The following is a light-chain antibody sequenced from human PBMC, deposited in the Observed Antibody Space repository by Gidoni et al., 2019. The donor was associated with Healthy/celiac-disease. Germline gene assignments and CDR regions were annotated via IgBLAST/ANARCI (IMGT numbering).Light chain of an antibody. Sequence: IVLTQSPGTLSLSPGERATLSCRASPSVSSSYLAWYQQKPCQAPRLLIYGASSRATGIPNRFSGSGSGTDFTLTISRLEPEDFAVYYCQQYGSSPRYTFXQXTKLEIK. J-gene: IGKJ2*01. CDR3: QQYGSSPRYT. CDR2: GAS. CDR1: PSVSSSY. V-gene: IGKV3-20*01.